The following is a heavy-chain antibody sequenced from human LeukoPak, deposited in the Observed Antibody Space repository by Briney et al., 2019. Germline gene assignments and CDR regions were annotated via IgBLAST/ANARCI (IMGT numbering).Heavy chain of an antibody. CDR3: ARERVVPAAMAYYYYGMDV. Sequence: SETLSLTCAVYGGSFSGYYWSWIRQPPGKGLEWIGEINHSGSTYYNPSLKSRVTISVDTSKNQFSLKLSSVTAADTAVYYCARERVVPAAMAYYYYGMDVWGQGTTVTVSS. CDR1: GGSFSGYY. V-gene: IGHV4-34*01. J-gene: IGHJ6*02. D-gene: IGHD2-2*01. CDR2: INHSGST.